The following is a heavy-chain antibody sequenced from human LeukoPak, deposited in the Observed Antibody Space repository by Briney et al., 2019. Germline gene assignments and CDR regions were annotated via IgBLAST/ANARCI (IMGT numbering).Heavy chain of an antibody. CDR2: IYYSGST. CDR1: GGSISSSSYY. CDR3: ARRGYSNYPFDY. J-gene: IGHJ4*02. V-gene: IGHV4-39*01. Sequence: SETLSLTCTVSGGSISSSSYYWGWIRQPPGKGLEWIGSIYYSGSTYYNPSLKSRVTISVDTSKNQFSLKLSSVTAADTAVYYCARRGYSNYPFDYWGQGTLVTVSS. D-gene: IGHD4-11*01.